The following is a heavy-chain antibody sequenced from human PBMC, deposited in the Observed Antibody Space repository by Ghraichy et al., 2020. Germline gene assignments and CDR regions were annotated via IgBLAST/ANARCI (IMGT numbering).Heavy chain of an antibody. CDR1: GYTFTGYY. J-gene: IGHJ4*02. V-gene: IGHV1-2*02. Sequence: ASVKVSCKASGYTFTGYYMHWVRQAPGQGLEWMGWINPNSGGTNYAQKFQGRVTMTRDTSISTAYMELSRLRSDDTAVYYCARVRGVVVVAGPFDYWGQGTLVTVSS. CDR2: INPNSGGT. CDR3: ARVRGVVVVAGPFDY. D-gene: IGHD2-15*01.